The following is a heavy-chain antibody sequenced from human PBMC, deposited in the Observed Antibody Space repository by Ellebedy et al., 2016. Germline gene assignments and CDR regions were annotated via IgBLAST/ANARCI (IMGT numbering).Heavy chain of an antibody. D-gene: IGHD1-26*01. CDR1: GGSISSSNCY. J-gene: IGHJ4*02. Sequence: SETLSLXCTVSGGSISSSNCYWGWIRQPPGKGLEWIATIHYSGSTYYKPSLKSRVPISVDTSKNQFSLRLTSVTAADTAVYYCARHSTHSGTHPRPFDYWGQGTLVTVSA. CDR3: ARHSTHSGTHPRPFDY. V-gene: IGHV4-39*01. CDR2: IHYSGST.